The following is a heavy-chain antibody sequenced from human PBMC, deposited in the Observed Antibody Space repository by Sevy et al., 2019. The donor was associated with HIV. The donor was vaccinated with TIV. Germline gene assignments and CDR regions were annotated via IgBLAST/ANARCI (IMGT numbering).Heavy chain of an antibody. Sequence: ASVKVSCKASGYTFTSYDINWVRQATGQGLEWMGWMNPNSGNRGYAQKFQGRVTMTTNTSISTAYMELSSLRSEYTAVYYCARADLDSSTFFYYYGMDVWGQGTTVTVSS. D-gene: IGHD2-2*01. CDR2: MNPNSGNR. V-gene: IGHV1-8*01. J-gene: IGHJ6*02. CDR1: GYTFTSYD. CDR3: ARADLDSSTFFYYYGMDV.